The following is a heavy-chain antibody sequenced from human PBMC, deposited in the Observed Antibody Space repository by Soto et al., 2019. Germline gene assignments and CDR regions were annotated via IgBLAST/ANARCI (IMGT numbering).Heavy chain of an antibody. Sequence: GSLRLSCAASGFTLNNYYLSWVRQAPGKGLEWVGNIKGDGSDPHYVDSVKGRFTISRDNAENSIYLQMNSLKAEDTAMYYCARDPVTADWGQGTLVTVYS. CDR2: IKGDGSDP. CDR3: ARDPVTAD. CDR1: GFTLNNYY. J-gene: IGHJ4*02. V-gene: IGHV3-7*03.